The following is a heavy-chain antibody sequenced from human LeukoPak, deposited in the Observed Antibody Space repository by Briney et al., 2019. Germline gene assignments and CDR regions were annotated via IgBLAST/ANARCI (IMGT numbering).Heavy chain of an antibody. CDR2: IYHSGST. D-gene: IGHD1-26*01. J-gene: IGHJ4*02. CDR1: GYSISSGYY. CDR3: AREGDVVGATIAS. V-gene: IGHV4-38-2*02. Sequence: PSETLSLTCTVSGYSISSGYYWGWIRQPPGKGLEWIGSIYHSGSTYYNPSLKSRVTISVDTSKNQFSLKLSSVTASDTAVYYCAREGDVVGATIASWGQGTLVTVSS.